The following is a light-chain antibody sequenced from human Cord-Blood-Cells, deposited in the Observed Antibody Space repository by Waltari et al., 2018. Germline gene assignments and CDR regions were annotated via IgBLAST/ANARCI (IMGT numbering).Light chain of an antibody. Sequence: QSALTQPPSASGSPGQSVTISCTGTSSDVGGYNYVSWYQQHPGKAPKLMIYEVSKRPSGVHDRFSGSKSGNTASLTVSGLQAEDEADYYCSSYAGSNNLGVVFGGGTKLTVL. CDR3: SSYAGSNNLGVV. CDR2: EVS. J-gene: IGLJ2*01. V-gene: IGLV2-8*01. CDR1: SSDVGGYNY.